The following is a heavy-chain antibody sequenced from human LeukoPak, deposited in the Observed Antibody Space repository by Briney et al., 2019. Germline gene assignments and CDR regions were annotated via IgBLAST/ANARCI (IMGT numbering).Heavy chain of an antibody. D-gene: IGHD3-3*01. CDR1: GFTFSGSA. J-gene: IGHJ4*02. CDR2: IGNKASNYAT. V-gene: IGHV3-73*01. CDR3: AGNYDSWTGLNY. Sequence: GGSLRLSCAASGFTFSGSAMHWVRQASGKGLEWVGHIGNKASNYATEYAASLKGRFTISRDDSKDTAYLQVNSLKTEDTAMYYCAGNYDSWTGLNYWGQGTLVTVSS.